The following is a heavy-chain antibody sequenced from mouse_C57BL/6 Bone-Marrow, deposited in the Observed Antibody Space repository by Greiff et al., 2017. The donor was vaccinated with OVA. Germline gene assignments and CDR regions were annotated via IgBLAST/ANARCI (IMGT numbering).Heavy chain of an antibody. CDR3: ARPSTAPFAY. CDR1: GFTFSDYY. CDR2: ISNGGGST. D-gene: IGHD1-2*01. J-gene: IGHJ3*01. V-gene: IGHV5-12*01. Sequence: EVHLVESGGGLVQPGGSLKLSCAASGFTFSDYYMYWVRQTPEKRLEWVAYISNGGGSTYYPDTVKGRFTISRDNAKNTLYLQMSRLKSEDTAMYYCARPSTAPFAYWGQGTLVTVSA.